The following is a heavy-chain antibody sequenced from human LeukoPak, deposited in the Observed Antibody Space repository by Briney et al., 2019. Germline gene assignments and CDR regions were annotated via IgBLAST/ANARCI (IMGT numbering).Heavy chain of an antibody. Sequence: GGPLRLSCAASGLTFTRFAMSWVRQAPGKGLEWVSTISDSGDTTYYADSVKGRFSISRDNLKNTLYVQMNSLRVEDTAVYYCAKGHSAHGTGFDGWGQGTLVIVSS. CDR1: GLTFTRFA. CDR2: ISDSGDTT. J-gene: IGHJ4*02. D-gene: IGHD1-14*01. CDR3: AKGHSAHGTGFDG. V-gene: IGHV3-23*01.